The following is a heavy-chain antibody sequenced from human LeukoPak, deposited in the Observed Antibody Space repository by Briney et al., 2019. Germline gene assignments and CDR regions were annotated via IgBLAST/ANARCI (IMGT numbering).Heavy chain of an antibody. CDR1: GFTFSNAW. CDR2: IKSKTDGGTT. D-gene: IGHD5-12*01. V-gene: IGHV3-15*01. CDR3: TTGVVLRRRAWAYFQH. J-gene: IGHJ1*01. Sequence: PGGSLRLSCAASGFTFSNAWMSWVRQAPGKGLEWVGRIKSKTDGGTTDYAAPVKGRFTIARDDSKNTLYLQMNSLKTEDTAVYYCTTGVVLRRRAWAYFQHWGQGTLVTVSS.